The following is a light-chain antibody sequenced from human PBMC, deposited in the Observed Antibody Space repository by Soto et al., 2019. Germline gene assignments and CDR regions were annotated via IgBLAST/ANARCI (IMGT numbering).Light chain of an antibody. J-gene: IGLJ1*01. Sequence: QSALTQPPSVSGSPGQSVTISCTGTSSDVGSYNRVSWYQQPPGTAPKLMIYEVSNRPSGGPDRFSGSKSGNTASLTISGLQAEDGADYYCSSYTSSSPYVFGTGTKVTVL. V-gene: IGLV2-18*02. CDR1: SSDVGSYNR. CDR2: EVS. CDR3: SSYTSSSPYV.